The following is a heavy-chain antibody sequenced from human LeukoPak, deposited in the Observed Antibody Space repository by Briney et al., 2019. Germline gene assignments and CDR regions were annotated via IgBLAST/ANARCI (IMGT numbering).Heavy chain of an antibody. J-gene: IGHJ6*03. Sequence: SETLSLTCTVSGGSISSGSYYWSWIRQPAGKGLEWIRRIYTSGSTNYNPSLKSRVTISVDTSKNQFSLKLSSVTAADTAVYYCARDTAIGVTIPYYMDVWGKGTTVTVSS. V-gene: IGHV4-61*02. CDR2: IYTSGST. CDR3: ARDTAIGVTIPYYMDV. D-gene: IGHD3-3*01. CDR1: GGSISSGSYY.